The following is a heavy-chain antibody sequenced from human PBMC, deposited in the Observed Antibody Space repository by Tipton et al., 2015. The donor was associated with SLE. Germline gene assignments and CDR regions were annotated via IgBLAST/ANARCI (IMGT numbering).Heavy chain of an antibody. D-gene: IGHD2-21*01. Sequence: QVQLVQSGAAFPPPAPSVKVSCKASGGTSSTYSISWVRQAPGQGLEWMGGIIPVFGKAHYAQKFQGRITITTDESTSTAYIELSSLTSADTAVYYCVRRGDEGRFCGGDCYPGAFNIWGQGTMVTVSS. CDR2: IIPVFGKA. CDR1: GGTSSTYS. V-gene: IGHV1-69*01. J-gene: IGHJ3*02. CDR3: VRRGDEGRFCGGDCYPGAFNI.